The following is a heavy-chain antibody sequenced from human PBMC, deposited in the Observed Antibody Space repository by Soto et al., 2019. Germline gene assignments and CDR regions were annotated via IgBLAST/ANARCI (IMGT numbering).Heavy chain of an antibody. D-gene: IGHD3-9*01. CDR1: GGSISSYY. CDR2: IYYSGST. V-gene: IGHV4-59*01. CDR3: ARVLRYFDWLLTPPTYYGMDV. Sequence: PSETLSLTCTVSGGSISSYYWSWIRQPPGKGLEWIGYIYYSGSTNYTPSLKSRVTISVDTSKNQFSLKLSSVTAADTAVYYCARVLRYFDWLLTPPTYYGMDVWGQGPTVTVSS. J-gene: IGHJ6*02.